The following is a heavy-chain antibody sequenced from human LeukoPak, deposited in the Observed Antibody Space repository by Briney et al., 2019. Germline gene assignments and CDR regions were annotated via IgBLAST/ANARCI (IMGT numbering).Heavy chain of an antibody. Sequence: SETLSLTCAVYGGSFSGYYWSWIRQPPGKGLEWIGEINHSGSTNYNPSLKSRVTISVDTSKNQFSLKLSSVTAADTAVYYCARDPTIFGVVIPKYYFDYWGQGTLSPSPQ. J-gene: IGHJ4*02. V-gene: IGHV4-34*01. CDR3: ARDPTIFGVVIPKYYFDY. CDR2: INHSGST. CDR1: GGSFSGYY. D-gene: IGHD3-3*01.